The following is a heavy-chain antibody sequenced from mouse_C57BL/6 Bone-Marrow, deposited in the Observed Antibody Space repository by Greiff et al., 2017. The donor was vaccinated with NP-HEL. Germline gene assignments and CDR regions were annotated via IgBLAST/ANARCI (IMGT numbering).Heavy chain of an antibody. CDR2: IYPGSGNT. Sequence: VQLVESGAELVRPGASVKLSCKASGYTFTDYYINWVKQRPGQGLEWIARIYPGSGNTYYNEKFKGKATLTAEKSSSTAYMQLSSLTSEDSAVYFCARRGYYYGSHAMDYWGQGTSVTVSS. CDR1: GYTFTDYY. V-gene: IGHV1-76*01. D-gene: IGHD1-1*01. J-gene: IGHJ4*01. CDR3: ARRGYYYGSHAMDY.